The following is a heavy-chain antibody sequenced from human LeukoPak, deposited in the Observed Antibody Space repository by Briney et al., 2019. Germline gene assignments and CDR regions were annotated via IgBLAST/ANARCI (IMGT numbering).Heavy chain of an antibody. Sequence: SQTLSLTCTVSGGSISSGGYYWSWIRQHPGKGLEWIGYIYYSGSTNYNPSLKSRVTISVDRSKNQFSLKLSSVTAADTAVYYCAREVLRLGELSSPLFDYWGQGTLVTVSS. CDR1: GGSISSGGYY. V-gene: IGHV4-31*03. CDR2: IYYSGST. D-gene: IGHD3-16*02. J-gene: IGHJ4*02. CDR3: AREVLRLGELSSPLFDY.